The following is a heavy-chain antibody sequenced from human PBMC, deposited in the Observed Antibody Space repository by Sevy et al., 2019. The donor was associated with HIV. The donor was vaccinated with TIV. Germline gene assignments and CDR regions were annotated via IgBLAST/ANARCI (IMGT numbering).Heavy chain of an antibody. CDR3: AITREYYSDTSGYFHY. J-gene: IGHJ4*02. V-gene: IGHV1-24*01. CDR1: RYSLNKFS. CDR2: FDPEDGER. D-gene: IGHD3-22*01. Sequence: ASVKVSCRISRYSLNKFSMHWVRQAPGKGLEWMGSFDPEDGERIYAQKFQGRFSMTEDTSTDTAYMELSSLRPDDTAVYYCAITREYYSDTSGYFHYWGQGTLVTVSS.